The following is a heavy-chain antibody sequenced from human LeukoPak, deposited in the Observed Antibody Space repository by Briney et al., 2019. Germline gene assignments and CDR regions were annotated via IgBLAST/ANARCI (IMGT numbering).Heavy chain of an antibody. J-gene: IGHJ3*02. CDR3: ARSDGYSLAFDI. CDR2: IYYSGST. D-gene: IGHD5-24*01. CDR1: GGSISSSSYY. V-gene: IGHV4-39*07. Sequence: SETLSLTCTVSGGSISSSSYYWGWIRQPPGKGLEWIGSIYYSGSTNYNPSLKSRVTISVDTSKNQFSLKLSSVTAADTAVYYCARSDGYSLAFDIWGQGTMVTVSS.